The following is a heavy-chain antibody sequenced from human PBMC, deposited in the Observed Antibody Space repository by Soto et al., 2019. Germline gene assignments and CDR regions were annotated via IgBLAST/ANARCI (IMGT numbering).Heavy chain of an antibody. V-gene: IGHV3-30*04. CDR3: ARDPESRRGPTYGSGY. Sequence: QVQLVESGGGVVQPGRSLRLSCAASGLTFINYNMHWVRQAPGKGLEWVAVISYDGSITKYADSVKGRFTISRDNSKNTLFLQMNGLRAEDTAMYYCARDPESRRGPTYGSGYWGQGLLVIVSS. CDR1: GLTFINYN. D-gene: IGHD3-10*01. CDR2: ISYDGSIT. J-gene: IGHJ4*01.